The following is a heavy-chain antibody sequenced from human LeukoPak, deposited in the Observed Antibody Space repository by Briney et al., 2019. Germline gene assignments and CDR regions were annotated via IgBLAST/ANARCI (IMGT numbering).Heavy chain of an antibody. CDR3: AKAPRTDAFDI. Sequence: GGSLRLSCAASGFTFSSFAINWVRQAPGKGLEWVSVITGSGSGADYADSVKGRFTISRDNSKNTLYLQMNSLRAEDTAVYYCAKAPRTDAFDIWGQGTMVTVSS. V-gene: IGHV3-23*01. CDR2: ITGSGSGA. CDR1: GFTFSSFA. J-gene: IGHJ3*02.